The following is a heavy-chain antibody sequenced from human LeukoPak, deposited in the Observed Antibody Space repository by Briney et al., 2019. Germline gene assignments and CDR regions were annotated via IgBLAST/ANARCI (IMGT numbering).Heavy chain of an antibody. V-gene: IGHV3-11*01. CDR1: GFTFSDYY. D-gene: IGHD3-22*01. CDR3: AKGITMIVVATFDY. J-gene: IGHJ4*02. Sequence: GGSLRLSCAASGFTFSDYYMSWIRQAPGKGLEWVSYISSSGSTIYYADSMKGRFTISRDNAKNSLYLQMNSLRAEDTAVYYCAKGITMIVVATFDYWGQGTLVTVSS. CDR2: ISSSGSTI.